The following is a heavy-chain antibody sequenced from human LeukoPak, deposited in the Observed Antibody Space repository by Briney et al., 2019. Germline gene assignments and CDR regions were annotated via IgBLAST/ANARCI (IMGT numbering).Heavy chain of an antibody. V-gene: IGHV1-2*02. J-gene: IGHJ5*02. CDR2: INAKSGGT. CDR1: GYTFTDYD. CDR3: ARDSSRRPQIYDIATSFSTFS. Sequence: GGSVRVSCTASGYTFTDYDMNWVRQAPGQGLEWMGYINAKSGGTNYAERVKGRVSMTRDTSITTAYMELRRVTSDDTSVYYCARDSSRRPQIYDIATSFSTFSCGQGTL. D-gene: IGHD3-9*01.